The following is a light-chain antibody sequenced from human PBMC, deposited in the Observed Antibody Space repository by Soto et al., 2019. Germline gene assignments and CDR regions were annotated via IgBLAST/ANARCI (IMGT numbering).Light chain of an antibody. J-gene: IGKJ2*01. Sequence: DIQVTQSPSSLSASVGDRVTITCRASQTISSYLNWYQQKPGKAPKLLIYAASSLQSGVPSRFSGSGSGTYFTLTISSLQPEDFATYYCQQSYSTPQTFGQGTKLEIK. CDR1: QTISSY. CDR2: AAS. V-gene: IGKV1-39*01. CDR3: QQSYSTPQT.